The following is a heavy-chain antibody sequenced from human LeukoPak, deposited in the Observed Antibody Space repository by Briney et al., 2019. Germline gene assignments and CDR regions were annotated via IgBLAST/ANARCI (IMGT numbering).Heavy chain of an antibody. Sequence: PSETLSLTCTVSGGSISSGSYYWSWIRQPAGKGLEWIGRIYTSGSTNYNPSLKSRVTMSVDTSKNQFSLKLSSVAAADTAVYYCARGQWELHPWGQGTLVTVSS. CDR2: IYTSGST. CDR1: GGSISSGSYY. CDR3: ARGQWELHP. J-gene: IGHJ5*02. D-gene: IGHD1-26*01. V-gene: IGHV4-61*02.